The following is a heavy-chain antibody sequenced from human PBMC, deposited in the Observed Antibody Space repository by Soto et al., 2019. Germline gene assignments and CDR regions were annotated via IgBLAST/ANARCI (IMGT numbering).Heavy chain of an antibody. CDR1: GFTVSSKY. CDR3: VQTTGWPGFDF. V-gene: IGHV3-53*01. J-gene: IGHJ4*02. CDR2: IYGGGTT. Sequence: EVQLVESGGGLIQPGGSLRLSCAASGFTVSSKYMTWVRQAPGKGLEWVSVIYGGGTTYYADSVKGRFTISRDNSKNTLFLQVNSMSVADTAVYYCVQTTGWPGFDFWGQGTLVTVSS. D-gene: IGHD6-19*01.